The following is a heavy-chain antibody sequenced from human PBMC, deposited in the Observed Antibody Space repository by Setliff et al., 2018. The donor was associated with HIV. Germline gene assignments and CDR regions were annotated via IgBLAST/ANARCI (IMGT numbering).Heavy chain of an antibody. J-gene: IGHJ4*02. CDR3: ARDTAIGWYGESKMSDF. CDR1: GYTFTGHF. D-gene: IGHD3-10*01. CDR2: INPNSGAT. V-gene: IGHV1-2*02. Sequence: ASVKVSCKTAGYTFTGHFIHWMRQAPGQGLEWMGWINPNSGATDYAWRFEDRVTMTSDTSIRTVCMELSSLRSDDTAVYYCARDTAIGWYGESKMSDFWGQGTLVTVSS.